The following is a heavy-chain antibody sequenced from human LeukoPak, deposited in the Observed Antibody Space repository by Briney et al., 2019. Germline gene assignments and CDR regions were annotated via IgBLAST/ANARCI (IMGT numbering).Heavy chain of an antibody. J-gene: IGHJ6*03. CDR1: GYTFTSYD. CDR3: ARASSITMVRGRRYYYYYMDV. Sequence: ASVKVSCKASGYTFTSYDINWVRQAPGQGLEWMGWMNPNSGNTGYAQKFQGRVTMTRNTSISAAYMELSSLRSEDTAVYYCARASSITMVRGRRYYYYYMDVWGKGTTVTISS. V-gene: IGHV1-8*01. D-gene: IGHD3-10*01. CDR2: MNPNSGNT.